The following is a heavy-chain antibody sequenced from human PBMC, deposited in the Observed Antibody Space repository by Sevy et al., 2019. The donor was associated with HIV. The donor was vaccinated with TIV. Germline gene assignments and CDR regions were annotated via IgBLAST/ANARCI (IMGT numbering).Heavy chain of an antibody. V-gene: IGHV3-21*01. CDR3: AREAQVVGVDLDF. J-gene: IGHJ4*02. D-gene: IGHD1-26*01. CDR1: GCTFSSHS. Sequence: GGSVRLSCAASGCTFSSHSRNWFRQAPGKGLEWVESISSTSSYIYHADSVKGRFTVSRDNAKNSLFLKMNNLRVDDTAVYYCAREAQVVGVDLDFWGQGTLVTVSS. CDR2: ISSTSSYI.